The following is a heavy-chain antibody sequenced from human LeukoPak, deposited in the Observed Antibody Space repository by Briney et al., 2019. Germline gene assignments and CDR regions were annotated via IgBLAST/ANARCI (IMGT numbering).Heavy chain of an antibody. CDR3: AREALSGSYYRVGYYYGMDV. Sequence: GGSLRLSCAASGFTFSSYSMNWVRQAPGKGLEWVSSISSSSSYIFYADSVKGRSTISRDNAKNSLYLQMNSLRAEDTAVYYCAREALSGSYYRVGYYYGMDVWGQGTTVTVSS. D-gene: IGHD3-10*01. J-gene: IGHJ6*02. V-gene: IGHV3-21*01. CDR2: ISSSSSYI. CDR1: GFTFSSYS.